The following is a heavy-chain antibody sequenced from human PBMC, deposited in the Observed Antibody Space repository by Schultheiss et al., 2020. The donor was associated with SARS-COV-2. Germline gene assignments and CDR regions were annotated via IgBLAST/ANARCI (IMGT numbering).Heavy chain of an antibody. D-gene: IGHD5-24*01. CDR2: IKQDGSVE. Sequence: GGSLRLSCAASGFSFNDAWMNWVRQAPGKGLQWVANIKQDGSVEHYVDSVRGRFIISRDNAKNTLDLQMNSLRVDDTAVYYCVKEGDEMGTSWGQGTLVTVSS. CDR3: VKEGDEMGTS. CDR1: GFSFNDAW. V-gene: IGHV3-7*03. J-gene: IGHJ4*02.